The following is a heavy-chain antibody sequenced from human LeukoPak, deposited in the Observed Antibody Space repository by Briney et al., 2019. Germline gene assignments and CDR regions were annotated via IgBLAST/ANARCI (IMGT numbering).Heavy chain of an antibody. V-gene: IGHV1-46*01. D-gene: IGHD3-10*01. J-gene: IGHJ4*02. Sequence: ASVKVSCKASGYTFISYHMDWVRQAPGQGLEWMGIINPSGGGTSKAQKFQGRVAMKSDMSTSTVYMELSSLRSEDTAVYYCARDRSYDASGSPEYYFDFWGQGTLVTVSS. CDR2: INPSGGGT. CDR3: ARDRSYDASGSPEYYFDF. CDR1: GYTFISYH.